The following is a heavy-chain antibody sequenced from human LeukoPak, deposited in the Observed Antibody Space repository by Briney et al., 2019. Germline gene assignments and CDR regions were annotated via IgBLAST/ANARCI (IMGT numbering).Heavy chain of an antibody. CDR3: ANPIYSSGWSRFDY. V-gene: IGHV3-30*18. J-gene: IGHJ4*02. Sequence: PGRSLRLSCAASGFTFSSYGMHWVRQAPGKGLEWVAVISYDGSNKYYADSVKGRFTISRDNSKNTLYLQMNSLRAEDTAVYYCANPIYSSGWSRFDYWGQGTLVTVSS. D-gene: IGHD6-19*01. CDR2: ISYDGSNK. CDR1: GFTFSSYG.